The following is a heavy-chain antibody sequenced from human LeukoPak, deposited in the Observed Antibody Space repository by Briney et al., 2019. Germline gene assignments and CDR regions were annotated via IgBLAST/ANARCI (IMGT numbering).Heavy chain of an antibody. CDR3: AKGGPERGRDGYDSSDY. V-gene: IGHV3-43*01. D-gene: IGHD5-24*01. Sequence: GGSLRLSCAASGFTFDDYCMHWVRQAPGKGLEWVSLISWDGSSTYYAGFVKGRFIISRDNSKNSLYLQINSLQTEDTALYYCAKGGPERGRDGYDSSDYWGQGTLVTVSS. J-gene: IGHJ4*02. CDR1: GFTFDDYC. CDR2: ISWDGSST.